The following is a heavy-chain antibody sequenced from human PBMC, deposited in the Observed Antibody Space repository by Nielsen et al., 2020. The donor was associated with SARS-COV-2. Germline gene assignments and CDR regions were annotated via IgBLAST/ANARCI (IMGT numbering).Heavy chain of an antibody. CDR2: ISYHGINK. J-gene: IGHJ6*02. CDR3: ANGGGRYYGMDV. D-gene: IGHD3-3*01. CDR1: GITFSSNG. V-gene: IGHV3-30*18. Sequence: GESLKISCVASGITFSSNGMHWVRQAPGKGLEWVAVISYHGINKYYADSVKGRFTIFRDNSKNTLYLEMSSVRVEDTAIYYCANGGGRYYGMDVWGQGTTVTVSS.